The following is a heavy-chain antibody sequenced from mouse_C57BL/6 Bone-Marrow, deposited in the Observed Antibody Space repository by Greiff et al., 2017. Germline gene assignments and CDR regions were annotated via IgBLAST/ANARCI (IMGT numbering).Heavy chain of an antibody. CDR3: ARGGYSAMDY. CDR1: GYTFTDYY. J-gene: IGHJ4*01. CDR2: IYPGSGNT. V-gene: IGHV1-76*01. Sequence: VKLVESGAELVRPGASVKLSCKASGYTFTDYYINWVKQRPGQGLEWIARIYPGSGNTYYNEKFKGKATLTAEKSSSTAYMQLSSLTSEDSAVYFCARGGYSAMDYWGQGTSVTVSS. D-gene: IGHD1-1*02.